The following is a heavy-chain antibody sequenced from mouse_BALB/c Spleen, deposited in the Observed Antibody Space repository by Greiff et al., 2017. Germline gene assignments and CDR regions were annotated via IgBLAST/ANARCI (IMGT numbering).Heavy chain of an antibody. CDR1: GYAFSSYW. CDR3: ARKLPNDAMDY. Sequence: QVQLKQSGAELVRPGSSVKISCKASGYAFSSYWMNWVKQRPGQGLEWIGQIYPGDGDTNYNGKFKGKATLTADKSSSTAYMQLSSLTSEDSAVYFCARKLPNDAMDYWGQGTSVTVSA. CDR2: IYPGDGDT. V-gene: IGHV1-80*01. J-gene: IGHJ4*01. D-gene: IGHD5-5*01.